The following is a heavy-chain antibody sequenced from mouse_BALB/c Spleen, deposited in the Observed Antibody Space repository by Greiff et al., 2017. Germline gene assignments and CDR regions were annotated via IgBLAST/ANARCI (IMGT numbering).Heavy chain of an antibody. CDR2: INPGSGGT. CDR1: GYAFTNYL. CDR3: ARLLPSYAMDY. Sequence: VQLQESGAELVRPGTSVKVSCKASGYAFTNYLIEWVKQRPGQGLEWIGVINPGSGGTNYNEKFKGKATLTADKSSSTAYMQLSSLTSDDSAVYFCARLLPSYAMDYWGQGTSVTVSS. V-gene: IGHV1-54*03. D-gene: IGHD1-1*01. J-gene: IGHJ4*01.